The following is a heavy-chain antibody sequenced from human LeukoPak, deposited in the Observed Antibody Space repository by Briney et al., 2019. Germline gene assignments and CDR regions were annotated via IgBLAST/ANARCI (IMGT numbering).Heavy chain of an antibody. J-gene: IGHJ4*02. CDR2: INPSGGST. V-gene: IGHV1-46*03. CDR1: GYTFTSYY. CDR3: ARGQVLRFLEWLLYPNDY. D-gene: IGHD3-3*01. Sequence: ASVMVSCKASGYTFTSYYMHWVRQAPGQGLEWMGIINPSGGSTSYAQKFQGRVTMTRDTSTSTVYMELSSLRSEDTAVYYCARGQVLRFLEWLLYPNDYWGQGTLVTVSS.